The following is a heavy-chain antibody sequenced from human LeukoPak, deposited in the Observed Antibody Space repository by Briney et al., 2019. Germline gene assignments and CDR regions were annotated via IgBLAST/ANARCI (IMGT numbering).Heavy chain of an antibody. CDR1: GFTVSNSF. CDR2: IYSGGST. V-gene: IGHV3-53*01. CDR3: ARAQWGVYFDY. Sequence: PGGSLRLSCAASGFTVSNSFMSWIRQAPGKGLEWVSVIYSGGSTYYADSVKGRFTISRDNSKNTLYLQMNSLRAEDAAVYYCARAQWGVYFDYWGQGTLVTVSS. D-gene: IGHD2-8*01. J-gene: IGHJ4*02.